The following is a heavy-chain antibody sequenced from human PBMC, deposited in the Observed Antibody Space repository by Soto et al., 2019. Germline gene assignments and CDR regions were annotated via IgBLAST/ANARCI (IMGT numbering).Heavy chain of an antibody. CDR2: ISGSGGST. CDR1: GFTFSSYA. D-gene: IGHD3-10*01. J-gene: IGHJ6*02. Sequence: EVQLLESGGGLVQPGGSLRLSCAASGFTFSSYAMSWVRQAPGKGLEWVSAISGSGGSTYYADSVKGRFTISRDNSKNPLYLQMNSLRAEDTAVYYCAKVMGLLWFGELSQHYYYGMDVWGQGTTVTVSS. V-gene: IGHV3-23*01. CDR3: AKVMGLLWFGELSQHYYYGMDV.